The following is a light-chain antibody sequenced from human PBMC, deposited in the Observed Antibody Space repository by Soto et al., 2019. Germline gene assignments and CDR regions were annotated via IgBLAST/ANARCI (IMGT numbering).Light chain of an antibody. CDR3: QQYNNWYT. CDR1: QSVSSN. J-gene: IGKJ2*01. Sequence: IMMTQSPATLSVSPGEGATLSCRASQSVSSNLAWYQHKPGQAPRLLISGASTRATGIPARFSGSGSGTEFTLTISSLQSEEFAVYYCQQYNNWYTFGQGTRLEIK. CDR2: GAS. V-gene: IGKV3-15*01.